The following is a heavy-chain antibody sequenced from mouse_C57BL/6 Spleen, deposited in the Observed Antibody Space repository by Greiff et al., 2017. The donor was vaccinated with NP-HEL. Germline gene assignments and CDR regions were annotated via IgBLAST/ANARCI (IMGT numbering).Heavy chain of an antibody. J-gene: IGHJ2*01. CDR1: GYTFTNYW. CDR3: ARSGRGSSFFGY. Sequence: VQLQESGAELVRPGTSVKMSCKASGYTFTNYWIGWAKQRPGHGLEWIGDIYPGGGYTNYNEKFKGKATLTADKSSSTAYMQFSSLTSEESAIYYCARSGRGSSFFGYWGQGTTLTVAS. CDR2: IYPGGGYT. D-gene: IGHD1-1*01. V-gene: IGHV1-63*01.